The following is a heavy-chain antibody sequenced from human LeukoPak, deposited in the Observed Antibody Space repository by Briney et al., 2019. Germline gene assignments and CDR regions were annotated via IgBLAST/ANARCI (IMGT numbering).Heavy chain of an antibody. CDR2: ISSSGSTI. J-gene: IGHJ3*02. D-gene: IGHD2-21*02. CDR3: ARESNAYCGGDCHAFDI. Sequence: GGSLRLSCAASGFTFSDYYMSWIRQAPGKGLEWVSYISSSGSTIYYADSVKGRFTISRDNAKNSLYLQMSSLRAEDTAVYYCARESNAYCGGDCHAFDIWGQGTMVTVSS. V-gene: IGHV3-11*01. CDR1: GFTFSDYY.